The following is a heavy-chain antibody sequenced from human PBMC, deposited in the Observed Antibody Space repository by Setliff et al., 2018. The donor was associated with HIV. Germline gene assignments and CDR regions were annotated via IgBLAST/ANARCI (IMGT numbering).Heavy chain of an antibody. V-gene: IGHV4-61*02. CDR1: GYSINSANYY. J-gene: IGHJ6*03. CDR3: VGIYADYSYYLDV. CDR2: IYASGNT. D-gene: IGHD4-17*01. Sequence: SETLSLTCAVSGYSINSANYYWSWIRLPAGKGLEWVGRIYASGNTSYNPSLQSRVTILIDPSKNQFSLRLSSVTAADTAIYYCVGIYADYSYYLDVWGKGTTVTVSS.